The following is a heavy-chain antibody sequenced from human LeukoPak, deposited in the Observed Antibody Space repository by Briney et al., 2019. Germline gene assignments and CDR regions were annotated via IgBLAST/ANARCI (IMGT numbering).Heavy chain of an antibody. V-gene: IGHV4-39*07. J-gene: IGHJ6*03. CDR1: GGSISSSSYY. CDR2: IYYSGST. CDR3: ASEAEDSSGYSLYYYYYMDV. D-gene: IGHD3-22*01. Sequence: SETLSLTCTVSGGSISSSSYYWGWIRQPPGKGLEWIGSIYYSGSTYYNPSLKSRVTISVDTSKNQFSLKLSSATAADTAVYYCASEAEDSSGYSLYYYYYMDVWGKGTTVTVSS.